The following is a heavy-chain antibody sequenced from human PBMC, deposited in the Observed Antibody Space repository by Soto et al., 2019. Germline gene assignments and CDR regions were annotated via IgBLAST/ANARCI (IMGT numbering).Heavy chain of an antibody. CDR2: ISGSGGST. CDR1: GFTFSSYA. Sequence: EVQLLESGGGLVQPGGSLRLSCAASGFTFSSYAMSWVRQAPGKGLEWVSAISGSGGSTYYADSVKGRFTISRDNSKNTLYLQMNSLRAEGTAVYYCAKREWELPTTIDYWGQGTLVTVSS. CDR3: AKREWELPTTIDY. J-gene: IGHJ4*02. D-gene: IGHD1-26*01. V-gene: IGHV3-23*01.